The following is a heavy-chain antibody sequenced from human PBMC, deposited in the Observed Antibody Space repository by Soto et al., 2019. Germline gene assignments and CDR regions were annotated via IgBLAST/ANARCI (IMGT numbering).Heavy chain of an antibody. J-gene: IGHJ4*02. CDR1: GFTFSSYS. V-gene: IGHV3-21*01. CDR3: ARALSPTDYYDSSGYYFAQWDY. CDR2: ISSSSYI. Sequence: GWSLRLSCAASGFTFSSYSMNWVRQAPGRGLEWVSSISSSSYIYYADSVKGRFTISRDNAKNSLYLQMNSLRAEDTAVYYCARALSPTDYYDSSGYYFAQWDYWGQGTLVTVSS. D-gene: IGHD3-22*01.